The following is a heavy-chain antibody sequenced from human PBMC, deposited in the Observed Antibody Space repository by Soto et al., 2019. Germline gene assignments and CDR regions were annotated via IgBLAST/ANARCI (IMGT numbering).Heavy chain of an antibody. CDR1: GFTFSSYG. Sequence: GGSLRLSCAASGFTFSSYGMHWVRQAPGKGLEWVAVISYDGSNKYYADSVKGRFTISRDNSKNTLYLQMNSLRAEDTAVYYCAKDDFYGAGSYQVYYYYVDVWGKGTTVTVSS. J-gene: IGHJ6*03. V-gene: IGHV3-30*18. CDR2: ISYDGSNK. D-gene: IGHD3-10*01. CDR3: AKDDFYGAGSYQVYYYYVDV.